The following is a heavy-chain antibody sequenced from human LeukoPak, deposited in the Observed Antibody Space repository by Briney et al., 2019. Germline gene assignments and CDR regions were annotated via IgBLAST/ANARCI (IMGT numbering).Heavy chain of an antibody. J-gene: IGHJ4*02. V-gene: IGHV4-59*01. CDR3: ARAKDYYDSSGYYYHFDY. Sequence: SETLSLTCTVSGGSISSYYWSWIRQPPGKGLEWIGYIYYSGSTNYNPSLKSRVTISVDTSKNQFSLKLSSVTAADTAVYYCARAKDYYDSSGYYYHFDYWGQGTLVTVSS. D-gene: IGHD3-22*01. CDR1: GGSISSYY. CDR2: IYYSGST.